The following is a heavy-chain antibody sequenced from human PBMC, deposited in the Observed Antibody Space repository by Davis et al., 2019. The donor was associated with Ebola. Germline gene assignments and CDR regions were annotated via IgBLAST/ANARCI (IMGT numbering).Heavy chain of an antibody. CDR2: IYYSGST. CDR3: ARQIGGSGYYFQFDY. Sequence: MPGGSLRLSCAASGFTFSSYSMNWVRQAPGKGLEWIGYIYYSGSTNYNPSLKSRVTISVDTSKNQFSLKLSSVTAADTAVYYCARQIGGSGYYFQFDYWGQGTLVTVSS. V-gene: IGHV4-59*08. D-gene: IGHD3-22*01. J-gene: IGHJ4*02. CDR1: GFTFSSYS.